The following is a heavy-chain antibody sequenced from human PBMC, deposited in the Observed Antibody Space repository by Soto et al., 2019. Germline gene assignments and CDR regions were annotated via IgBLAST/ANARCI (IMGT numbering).Heavy chain of an antibody. V-gene: IGHV4-59*11. CDR3: AKLSAGINQPTVTTVMTGLAL. CDR1: GVSIKSHY. D-gene: IGHD1-1*01. Sequence: QVRLHESGPGLVKPSETLSLTCNVSGVSIKSHYWAWIRQPPGKGLEWIGHIHYSGTAGYSPSFKSRVTLSALRTQNQTSPRLPSATAADTAVYFCAKLSAGINQPTVTTVMTGLALWGQAVVVTVPS. CDR2: IHYSGTA. J-gene: IGHJ4*02.